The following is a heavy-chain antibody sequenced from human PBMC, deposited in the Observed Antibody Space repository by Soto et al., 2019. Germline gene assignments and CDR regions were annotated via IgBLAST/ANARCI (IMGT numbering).Heavy chain of an antibody. J-gene: IGHJ1*01. CDR2: ISGSGGST. CDR3: AKTSSGYYNWGYFQH. Sequence: GGSLRLSCVASGVTFSSYAMSWVRQAPGKGLEWVSTISGSGGSTYYADSVKGRFTISRDNSKNTLYLQMNSLRAEDTAVYYCAKTSSGYYNWGYFQHWGQGTLVTVSS. D-gene: IGHD3-22*01. CDR1: GVTFSSYA. V-gene: IGHV3-23*01.